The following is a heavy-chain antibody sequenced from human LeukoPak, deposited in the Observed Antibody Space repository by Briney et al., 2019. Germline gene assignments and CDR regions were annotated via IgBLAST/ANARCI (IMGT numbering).Heavy chain of an antibody. Sequence: GGSLRLSCAASGFTFSDYYMSWIRQAPGKGLEWVSYISSSGSTIYYADSVKGRFTISRDNAKNSLYLQMNSLRAEDTAVYYCAREARDYYYYYMDVWGKGTTVTASS. V-gene: IGHV3-11*04. CDR1: GFTFSDYY. CDR2: ISSSGSTI. CDR3: AREARDYYYYYMDV. J-gene: IGHJ6*03.